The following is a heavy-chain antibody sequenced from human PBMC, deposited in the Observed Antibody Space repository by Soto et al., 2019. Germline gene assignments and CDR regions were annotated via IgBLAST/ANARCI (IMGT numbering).Heavy chain of an antibody. V-gene: IGHV4-39*01. D-gene: IGHD2-2*02. CDR3: ARARIVVVPAAIVLGMDV. Sequence: SETLSLTCTVSGGSISSSSYYWGWIRQPPGKGLEWIGSIYYSGSTYYNPSLKSRVTISVDTSKNQFSLKLSSVTAADTAVYYCARARIVVVPAAIVLGMDVWGQGTTVTVSS. CDR2: IYYSGST. CDR1: GGSISSSSYY. J-gene: IGHJ6*02.